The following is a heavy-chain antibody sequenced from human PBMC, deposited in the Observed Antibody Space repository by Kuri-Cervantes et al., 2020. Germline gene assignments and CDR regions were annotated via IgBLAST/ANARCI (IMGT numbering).Heavy chain of an antibody. CDR3: ALPYYDFWSGYYSKTDY. J-gene: IGHJ4*02. D-gene: IGHD3-3*01. CDR2: ISSGSSSI. V-gene: IGHV3-21*01. CDR1: GFTFSNYA. Sequence: GESLKISCAASGFTFSNYAMSWVRQAPGKGLEWVSSISSGSSSIYFTDSVKGRFTVSRDNAQNSLYLQMNGLRAEDTAVYYCALPYYDFWSGYYSKTDYWGQGTLVTVSS.